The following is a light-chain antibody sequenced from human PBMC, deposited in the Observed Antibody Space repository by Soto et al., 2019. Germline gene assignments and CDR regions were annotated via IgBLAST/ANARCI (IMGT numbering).Light chain of an antibody. V-gene: IGKV3-20*01. CDR1: QSVRSSY. CDR2: GAS. Sequence: EIVLTQSPGTLSLSPGERATLSCRASQSVRSSYLAWYQQKPGQTPRLLIYGASSRATGIPDRFSGSGSRTDFTLTISRLEPEDFAVYYCQQYGSSWTFGQGTKVEIK. CDR3: QQYGSSWT. J-gene: IGKJ1*01.